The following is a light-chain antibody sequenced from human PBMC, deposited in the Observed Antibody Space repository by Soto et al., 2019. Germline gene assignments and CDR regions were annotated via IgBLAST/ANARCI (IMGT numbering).Light chain of an antibody. CDR1: QSVSSN. CDR2: GAS. CDR3: QRSNNAPPDGDLS. Sequence: EIVMTQSPATLSVSPGERATLSCRASQSVSSNLAWYQQKPGQAPRLLIYGASTRATGIPARFSGSGSGTEFTLTISSLQSEDAAICCAQRSNNAPPDGDLSFGGGTKVKIK. J-gene: IGKJ4*01. V-gene: IGKV3-15*01.